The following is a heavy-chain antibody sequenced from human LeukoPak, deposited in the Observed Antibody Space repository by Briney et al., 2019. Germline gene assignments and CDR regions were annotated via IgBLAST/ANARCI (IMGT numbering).Heavy chain of an antibody. V-gene: IGHV3-48*01. J-gene: IGHJ4*02. D-gene: IGHD3-3*01. CDR1: GFTFSSYS. Sequence: GRSLRLSCAASGFTFSSYSMNWVRQAPGEGLEWVSYISSSSSTIYYADSVKGRFTISSDNAKNSLYLQMNTLRAEDTAVYYCARGTNYDFWSCDYFDCWGQGTLVTVSS. CDR2: ISSSSSTI. CDR3: ARGTNYDFWSCDYFDC.